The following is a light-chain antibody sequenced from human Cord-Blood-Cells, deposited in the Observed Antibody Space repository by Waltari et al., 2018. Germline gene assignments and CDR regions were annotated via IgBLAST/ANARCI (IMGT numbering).Light chain of an antibody. CDR2: DAI. Sequence: QSALTQPASVSGSPGQSITISCTGTSSDVGGYNYVSWYQQHPGKAPNLMIYDAINRPSGVSNRFSGSKSGNTASLTISGLQAEDEADYYCSSYTSSSWVFGGGTKLTVL. CDR3: SSYTSSSWV. J-gene: IGLJ3*02. V-gene: IGLV2-14*01. CDR1: SSDVGGYNY.